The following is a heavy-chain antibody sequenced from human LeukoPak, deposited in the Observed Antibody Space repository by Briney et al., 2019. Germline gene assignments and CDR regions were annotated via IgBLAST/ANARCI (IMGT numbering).Heavy chain of an antibody. CDR2: ISGSGGST. J-gene: IGHJ4*02. D-gene: IGHD6-13*01. CDR1: GFTFSSYA. V-gene: IGHV3-23*01. CDR3: AKDKERIAAPPFDY. Sequence: AGSLSLSCAASGFTFSSYARSWVRQAPGKGLEWVSDISGSGGSTYYADPVKGRFTISRDNSKNTLYLQINSLGAEDTAVYYCAKDKERIAAPPFDYWGQGTLVTVSS.